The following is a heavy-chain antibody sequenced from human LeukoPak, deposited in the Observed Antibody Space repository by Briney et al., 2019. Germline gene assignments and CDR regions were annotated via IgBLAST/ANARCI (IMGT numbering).Heavy chain of an antibody. J-gene: IGHJ3*01. V-gene: IGHV3-74*01. D-gene: IGHD3-3*01. CDR1: GLTFQNTW. Sequence: PGGSLRLSCAASGLTFQNTWLHWIRQAPGEGLVWVSRIINGGITTTYADSVKGRFTISRDNAKKTLYLQMNSLRADDTAVYYCAADGEYDFLVWGQGTMVTVSS. CDR2: IINGGITT. CDR3: AADGEYDFLV.